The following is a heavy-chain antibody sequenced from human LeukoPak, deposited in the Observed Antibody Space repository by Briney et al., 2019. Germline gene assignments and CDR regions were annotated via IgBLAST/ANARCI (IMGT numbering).Heavy chain of an antibody. CDR2: INHSGST. V-gene: IGHV4-34*01. D-gene: IGHD6-13*01. J-gene: IGHJ6*04. CDR3: ARAKAAAGRVFYYGMDV. Sequence: SETLSLTCAVYGGSFSGYYWSWIRQPPGKGLEWIGEINHSGSTNYNPSLKSRVTISVDKSKNQFSLKLSSVTAADTAVYYCARAKAAAGRVFYYGMDVWGKGTTVTVSS. CDR1: GGSFSGYY.